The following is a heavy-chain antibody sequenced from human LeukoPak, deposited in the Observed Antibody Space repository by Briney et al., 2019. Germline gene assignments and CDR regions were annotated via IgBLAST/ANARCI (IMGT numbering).Heavy chain of an antibody. D-gene: IGHD3-22*01. J-gene: IGHJ3*02. Sequence: GASVKVSCKASGGTFSSYAISWVRQAPGQGLEWMGGIIPIFGTANYAQKFQGRVTITADKSTSTAYMELSSLRSEDTAVYYCAREYYYDSSGYYYPDAFDIWGQGTMVTVSS. CDR2: IIPIFGTA. V-gene: IGHV1-69*06. CDR1: GGTFSSYA. CDR3: AREYYYDSSGYYYPDAFDI.